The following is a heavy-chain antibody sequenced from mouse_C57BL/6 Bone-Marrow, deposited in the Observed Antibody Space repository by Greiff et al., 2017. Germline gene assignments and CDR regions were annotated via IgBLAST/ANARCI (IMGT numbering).Heavy chain of an antibody. D-gene: IGHD2-1*01. CDR3: ARGNCFYWYFSV. V-gene: IGHV1-62-3*01. Sequence: QVQLQQPGAELVKPGASVKLSCKASGYTFTSYWMHWVKQRHGRGLEWIGRIDPNSGGTKYNEKFKSKATLTVDKPSSTAYMKLSSRTSADAAVYYCARGNCFYWYFSVWGTGTTVTVSS. CDR1: GYTFTSYW. CDR2: IDPNSGGT. J-gene: IGHJ1*03.